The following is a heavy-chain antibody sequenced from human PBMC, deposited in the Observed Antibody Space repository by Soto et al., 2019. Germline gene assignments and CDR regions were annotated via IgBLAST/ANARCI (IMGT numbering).Heavy chain of an antibody. D-gene: IGHD6-13*01. CDR3: ARMLAAAGTVWYFDL. Sequence: QVQLVQSGAEVKKPGSSVKVSCKASGGTFSSYTISWVRQAPGQGLEWMGRIIPILGLANYAQKFQGRVTITADKSPGTAYMERVSLSSEDTAVYYCARMLAAAGTVWYFDLWGRGTLVTVSS. J-gene: IGHJ2*01. CDR2: IIPILGLA. V-gene: IGHV1-69*02. CDR1: GGTFSSYT.